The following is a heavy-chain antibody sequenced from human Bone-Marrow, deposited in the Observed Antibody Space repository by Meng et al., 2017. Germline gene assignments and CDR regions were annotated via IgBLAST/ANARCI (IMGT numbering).Heavy chain of an antibody. J-gene: IGHJ2*01. D-gene: IGHD3-22*01. V-gene: IGHV5-51*01. Sequence: GESLKISCKGSGYSCTSYWIGWVRQMPGKGLEWMGIIYPGDSDTRYSTSFQGQVTISADKSISTAYLQWSSLKASDTAMYYCARPSYYDSSGYYLGYFDLWGRGTLVTVSS. CDR3: ARPSYYDSSGYYLGYFDL. CDR2: IYPGDSDT. CDR1: GYSCTSYW.